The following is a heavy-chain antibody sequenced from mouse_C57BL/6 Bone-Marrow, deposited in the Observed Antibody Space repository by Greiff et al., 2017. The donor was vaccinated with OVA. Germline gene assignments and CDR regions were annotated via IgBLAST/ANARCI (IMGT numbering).Heavy chain of an antibody. CDR2: IHPNSGST. CDR1: GYTFTSYW. CDR3: ARGRGNHGYWYFDV. J-gene: IGHJ1*03. D-gene: IGHD2-1*01. Sequence: QVQLQQPGAELVKPGASVKLSCKASGYTFTSYWMHWVKQRPGQGLEWIGMIHPNSGSTNYNEKFKGKATLTVDKSSSTAYMQLSSLTSEDSAVYYCARGRGNHGYWYFDVWGTGTTVTVSS. V-gene: IGHV1-64*01.